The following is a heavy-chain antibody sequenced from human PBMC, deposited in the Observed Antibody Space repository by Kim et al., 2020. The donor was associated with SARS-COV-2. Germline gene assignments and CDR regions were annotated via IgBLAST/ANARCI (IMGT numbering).Heavy chain of an antibody. CDR2: IRSKAYGGTT. J-gene: IGHJ4*02. D-gene: IGHD3-10*01. CDR3: TTGGHYGSGSYYKTSR. Sequence: GSLRLSCTASGFTFGDYAMSWVRQAPGKGLEWVGFIRSKAYGGTTEYAASVKGRFTISRDDSKNIAYLQMNSLKTEDTAVYYCTTGGHYGSGSYYKTSRWGQGTLVTVSS. CDR1: GFTFGDYA. V-gene: IGHV3-49*04.